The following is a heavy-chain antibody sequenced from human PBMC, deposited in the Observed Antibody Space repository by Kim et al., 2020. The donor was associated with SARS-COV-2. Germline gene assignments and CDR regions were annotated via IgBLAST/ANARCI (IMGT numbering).Heavy chain of an antibody. J-gene: IGHJ4*02. CDR2: T. D-gene: IGHD3-3*02. CDR3: AREFENTFYFDI. Sequence: TPYKEKFRGRVTLTRDTTTNTVYRELTSLRREDTAVYYCAREFENTFYFDIWGQGTLVTVSP. V-gene: IGHV1-46*01.